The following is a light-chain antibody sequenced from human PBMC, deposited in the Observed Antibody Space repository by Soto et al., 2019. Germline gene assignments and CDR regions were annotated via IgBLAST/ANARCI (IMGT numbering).Light chain of an antibody. CDR2: GAS. V-gene: IGKV1-8*01. CDR3: QHSKNSPWT. Sequence: AIRMTQSPSSLSASAGDRVAIACRASQDVGRYLAWYQQKPGQAPKLLIYGASTLQSGVPSRFSGGGSGTDFTLTVSCLQYEDFATYYCQHSKNSPWTFGQGTKVEIK. J-gene: IGKJ1*01. CDR1: QDVGRY.